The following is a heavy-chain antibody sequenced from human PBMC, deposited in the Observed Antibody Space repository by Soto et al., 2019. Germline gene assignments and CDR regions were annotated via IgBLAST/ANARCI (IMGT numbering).Heavy chain of an antibody. CDR3: ARDQFSDGPRYYYGMDV. D-gene: IGHD2-15*01. CDR2: IYYSGST. CDR1: GGSISSYY. Sequence: SETLSLTCTVSGGSISSYYWSWIRQPPGKGLEWIGYIYYSGSTNYNPSLKSRVTISVDTSKNQFSLKLSSVTAADTAVYYCARDQFSDGPRYYYGMDVWGQGTTLTVSS. V-gene: IGHV4-59*01. J-gene: IGHJ6*02.